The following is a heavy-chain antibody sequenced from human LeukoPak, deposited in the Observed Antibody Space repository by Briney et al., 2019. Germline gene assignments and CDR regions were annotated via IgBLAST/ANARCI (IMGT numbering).Heavy chain of an antibody. CDR2: IYAGGGT. CDR3: ARRAPGTTATFDY. D-gene: IGHD1-1*01. J-gene: IGHJ4*02. Sequence: GGSLRLSCAASGFTVSTNYMTWVRQAPGKRLEWLSIIYAGGGTSYADSVKGRFTISRDNSENTLYLQVNSLRPEDTAVYYCARRAPGTTATFDYWGQGTLVTVSA. V-gene: IGHV3-53*01. CDR1: GFTVSTNY.